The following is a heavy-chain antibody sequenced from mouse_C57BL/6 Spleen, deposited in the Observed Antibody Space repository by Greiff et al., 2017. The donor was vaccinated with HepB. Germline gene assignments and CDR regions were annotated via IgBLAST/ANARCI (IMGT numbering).Heavy chain of an antibody. V-gene: IGHV14-4*01. CDR3: TTTGGTSSGFDY. Sequence: VQLQQSGAELVRPGASVKLSCTASGFNIKDDYMHWVKQRPEQGLEWIGWIDPENGDTEYASKFQGKATITADTSSNTAYLQLSSLTSEDTAVYYCTTTGGTSSGFDYWGQGTTLTVSS. CDR2: IDPENGDT. J-gene: IGHJ2*01. D-gene: IGHD4-1*01. CDR1: GFNIKDDY.